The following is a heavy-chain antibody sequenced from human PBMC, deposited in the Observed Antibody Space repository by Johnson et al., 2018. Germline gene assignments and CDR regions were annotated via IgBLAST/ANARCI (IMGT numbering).Heavy chain of an antibody. CDR3: AKDPWSEYSSGGVIYYSYMDV. V-gene: IGHV3-30*18. CDR2: ISYDGSNE. J-gene: IGHJ6*03. Sequence: QVQLQESGGGVVQPGRSLRLSCAASGFTFSNYGMHWVRQAPGKGLEWVAIISYDGSNEYYGDSVKGRFTISRDNSKDTLYLERNSLRAEDTAVYYCAKDPWSEYSSGGVIYYSYMDVWGKGTTVTVSS. D-gene: IGHD6-19*01. CDR1: GFTFSNYG.